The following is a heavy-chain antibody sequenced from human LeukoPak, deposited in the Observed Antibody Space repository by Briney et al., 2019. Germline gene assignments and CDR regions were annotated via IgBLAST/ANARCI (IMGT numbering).Heavy chain of an antibody. V-gene: IGHV5-51*01. J-gene: IGHJ5*02. CDR3: ARRSQGYSYGSNWFDP. Sequence: GESLKISCKGSGYSFTSYWIGWVRQMPGKGLEWMGIIYPGDSDTRYSPSFQGQVTISADKSISTAYLQWSSLKASDTAMYYCARRSQGYSYGSNWFDPWGQGTLVTVSS. CDR2: IYPGDSDT. D-gene: IGHD5-18*01. CDR1: GYSFTSYW.